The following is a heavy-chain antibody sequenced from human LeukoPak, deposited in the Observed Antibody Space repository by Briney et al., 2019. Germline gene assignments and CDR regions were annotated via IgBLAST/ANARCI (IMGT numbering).Heavy chain of an antibody. J-gene: IGHJ4*02. Sequence: KPGESLKISCKGSGYSFTSYWIGWVRQMPGKGLEWMGIIYPGDSDTRYSPSFQGQVTISADKSISTAYLQWSSLKASDTAMYYCARHVGSGSMVSRPGDYWGQGTLVTVSS. D-gene: IGHD3-10*01. CDR1: GYSFTSYW. CDR2: IYPGDSDT. CDR3: ARHVGSGSMVSRPGDY. V-gene: IGHV5-51*01.